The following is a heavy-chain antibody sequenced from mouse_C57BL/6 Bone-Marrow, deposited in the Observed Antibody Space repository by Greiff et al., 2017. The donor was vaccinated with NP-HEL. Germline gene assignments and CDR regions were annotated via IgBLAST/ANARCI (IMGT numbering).Heavy chain of an antibody. CDR3: ARSMYLDEGSPVDY. J-gene: IGHJ2*01. CDR1: GYTFTSYW. V-gene: IGHV1-69*01. CDR2: IDPSDSYT. D-gene: IGHD6-2*01. Sequence: VQLQQPGAELVMPGASVKLSCKASGYTFTSYWMHWVKQRPGQGLEWIGEIDPSDSYTNYNKKFTGKSTLTVDKSYSPAYMQLSSLTSEDSAVYYCARSMYLDEGSPVDYWGQGTTLTVSS.